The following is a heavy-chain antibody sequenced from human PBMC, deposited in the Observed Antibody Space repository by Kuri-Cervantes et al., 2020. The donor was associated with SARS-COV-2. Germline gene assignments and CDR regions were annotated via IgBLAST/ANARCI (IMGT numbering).Heavy chain of an antibody. D-gene: IGHD3-22*01. CDR2: ISDNGGST. CDR1: GFTFSRNA. J-gene: IGHJ6*03. CDR3: AKDRDTSGYYYYYMDV. V-gene: IGHV3-64*01. Sequence: GSLRLSCAASGFTFSRNAMHWVRQAPGKGLEYVSSISDNGGSTYYANSVKGRFTISRDNSKNTLYLQMDNLRAEDMAVYYCAKDRDTSGYYYYYMDVWGKGTTVTVSS.